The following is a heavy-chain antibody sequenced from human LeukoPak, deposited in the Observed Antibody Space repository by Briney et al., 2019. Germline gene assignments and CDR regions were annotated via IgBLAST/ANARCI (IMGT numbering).Heavy chain of an antibody. CDR1: GYTFTGYD. CDR3: ARSILPYYDSSGFMYFHH. Sequence: ASVKVSCTASGYTFTGYDMHWVRQAPGQGLEWMGRINPNSGGTNYAQRFQGRVTMTRDTSISTAYMELNRLRSDDTAVYYCARSILPYYDSSGFMYFHHWGQGTLVTVSS. CDR2: INPNSGGT. D-gene: IGHD3-22*01. V-gene: IGHV1-2*06. J-gene: IGHJ1*01.